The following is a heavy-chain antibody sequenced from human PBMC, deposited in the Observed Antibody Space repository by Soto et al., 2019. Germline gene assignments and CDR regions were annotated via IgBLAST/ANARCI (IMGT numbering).Heavy chain of an antibody. CDR3: ASGYYDSSGYSIDY. J-gene: IGHJ4*02. D-gene: IGHD3-22*01. Sequence: QVQLVQSGAEVRKPGSSVKVSCQSFGGSFSSYAFSWVRQAPGQGLEWMGGLIVILGTTNYAQKFKGRVIFTADESTSTAYMEVSSLESEDTAIYYCASGYYDSSGYSIDYWGQGTQVTVSS. CDR2: LIVILGTT. CDR1: GGSFSSYA. V-gene: IGHV1-69*01.